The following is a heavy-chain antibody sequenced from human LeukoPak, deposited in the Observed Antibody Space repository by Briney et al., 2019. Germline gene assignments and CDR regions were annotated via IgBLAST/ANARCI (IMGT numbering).Heavy chain of an antibody. J-gene: IGHJ4*02. Sequence: GGSLRLSCAASGFTFSSYSMNWVRQAPGKGLEWVSYIGSSSSSIYYADSVKGRFTISRDNAKNSLYLQMNSLRAEDTALYHCARGGYYDSSGSDYWGQGTLVTVSS. CDR3: ARGGYYDSSGSDY. V-gene: IGHV3-48*04. D-gene: IGHD3-22*01. CDR1: GFTFSSYS. CDR2: IGSSSSSI.